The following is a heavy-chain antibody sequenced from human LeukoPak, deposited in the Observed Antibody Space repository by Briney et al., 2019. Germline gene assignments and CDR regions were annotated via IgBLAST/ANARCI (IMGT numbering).Heavy chain of an antibody. D-gene: IGHD3-16*01. J-gene: IGHJ4*02. CDR3: AKGPFAGQYYFDS. V-gene: IGHV3-53*01. Sequence: GGSLRLSCAASGFTFGSNYMSWVRQAPGKGLEWVSVIYSGGTTYYADSVKGRFTISRDNSNNTLYIQMNSLRAEDTAVYYCAKGPFAGQYYFDSWGQGTLVTVSS. CDR1: GFTFGSNY. CDR2: IYSGGTT.